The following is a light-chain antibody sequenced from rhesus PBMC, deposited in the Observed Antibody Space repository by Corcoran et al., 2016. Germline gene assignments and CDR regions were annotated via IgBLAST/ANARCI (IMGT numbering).Light chain of an antibody. CDR1: QGIASH. Sequence: DIQMTQSPSPVSASVGDRVTITCRASQGIASHFAWYQQKPGKAPNLLIFYATTLQSGVPSRLSGSGSVTEFTLPLRSVPPEVFSTYFCQQCYGLPTFGGGTKVEIK. CDR2: YAT. CDR3: QQCYGLPT. V-gene: IGKV1-25*01. J-gene: IGKJ4*01.